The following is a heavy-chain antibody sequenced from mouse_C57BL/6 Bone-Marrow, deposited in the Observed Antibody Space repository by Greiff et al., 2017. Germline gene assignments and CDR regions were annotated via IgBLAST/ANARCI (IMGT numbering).Heavy chain of an antibody. Sequence: VQLQQSGAELVRPGASVKLSCTASGFNIKDDYMHWVKQRPEQGLEWIGWIDPENGDTEYASKFQGKATITADTSSNTAYLQLSSLTSEDTAVYYCTTDYGEGLFDYWGQGTTLTVSS. CDR1: GFNIKDDY. CDR2: IDPENGDT. J-gene: IGHJ2*01. D-gene: IGHD2-4*01. V-gene: IGHV14-4*01. CDR3: TTDYGEGLFDY.